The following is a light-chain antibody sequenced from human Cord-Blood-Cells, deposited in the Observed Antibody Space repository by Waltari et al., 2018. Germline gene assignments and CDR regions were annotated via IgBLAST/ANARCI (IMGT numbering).Light chain of an antibody. J-gene: IGKJ2*01. CDR2: GAS. CDR3: QQYGSSRT. CDR1: QSVSSSY. Sequence: EIVLTQSPGTLPLSPGERATLSCRASQSVSSSYLAWYQQKPGQAPRLLIYGASSRATDIPDRFSGSGSGTGFTLTISRLEPEDFAVYYCQQYGSSRTFGQGTKLEIK. V-gene: IGKV3-20*01.